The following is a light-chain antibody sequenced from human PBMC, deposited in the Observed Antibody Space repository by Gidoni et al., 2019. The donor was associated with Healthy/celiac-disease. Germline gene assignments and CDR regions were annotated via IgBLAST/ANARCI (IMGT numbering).Light chain of an antibody. J-gene: IGKJ1*01. CDR3: QQDDSTPPT. CDR2: WAS. CDR1: QSVFYSSNNKNY. Sequence: DIVITQSPASLAVSLGERATINCKSSQSVFYSSNNKNYLAWYQQKPGQPPKLLIYWASTRESGVPDRFSGSGSGTDFTLTISSLQAEDVAVYYCQQDDSTPPTFGQXTKVEIK. V-gene: IGKV4-1*01.